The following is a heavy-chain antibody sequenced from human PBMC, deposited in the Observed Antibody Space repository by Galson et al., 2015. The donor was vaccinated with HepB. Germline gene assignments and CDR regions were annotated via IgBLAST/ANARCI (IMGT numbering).Heavy chain of an antibody. CDR2: ISGSGGST. D-gene: IGHD2/OR15-2a*01. CDR3: ARRRGYFFDY. J-gene: IGHJ4*02. CDR1: GFTFSSYA. V-gene: IGHV3-23*01. Sequence: SLRLSCAASGFTFSSYAMSWVRQAPGEGLEWVSAISGSGGSTYYADSVKGRFTISRDNSKNTLYLQMNSLRAEDTAVYYCARRRGYFFDYWGQGTLVTVSS.